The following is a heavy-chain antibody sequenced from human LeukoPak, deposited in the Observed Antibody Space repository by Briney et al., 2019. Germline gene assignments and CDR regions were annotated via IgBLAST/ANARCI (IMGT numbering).Heavy chain of an antibody. CDR3: ARRAGAYSHPYDY. D-gene: IGHD4/OR15-4a*01. J-gene: IGHJ4*02. V-gene: IGHV3-53*01. Sequence: KTGGSLRLSCTVSGFTVSSNSMSWVRQAPGKGLEWVSFIYSDNTHYSDSVKGRFTISRDNSKNTQYLQMNSLRAEDTAVYYCARRAGAYSHPYDYWGQGTLVTVSS. CDR1: GFTVSSNS. CDR2: IYSDNT.